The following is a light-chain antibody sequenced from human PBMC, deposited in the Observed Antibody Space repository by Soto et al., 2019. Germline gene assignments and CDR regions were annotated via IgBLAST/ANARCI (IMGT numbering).Light chain of an antibody. CDR1: QSVSSY. V-gene: IGKV3-11*01. J-gene: IGKJ4*01. Sequence: EIVVTQSPATLSLSPGERATLSCRASQSVSSYLAWYQQKPGQAPRLLIYDASIRATGIPARFSGSGAGTDFALPISSLGPEDLAVYYCQQRSNWLTFGGGTKGEIK. CDR3: QQRSNWLT. CDR2: DAS.